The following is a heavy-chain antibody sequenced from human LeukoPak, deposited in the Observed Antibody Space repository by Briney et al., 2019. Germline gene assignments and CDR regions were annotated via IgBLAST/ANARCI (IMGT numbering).Heavy chain of an antibody. CDR3: ARGRAATPFDY. V-gene: IGHV4-59*01. CDR2: INYSGST. CDR1: GGSISSYY. Sequence: SETLSLTCTVSGGSISSYYWSWIRQPPGKGLEWIGYINYSGSTKHKPSLKSRVTISVDTPKNQFSLKLSSVTAADTAVYYCARGRAATPFDYWGQGTLVTVSS. J-gene: IGHJ4*02. D-gene: IGHD1-26*01.